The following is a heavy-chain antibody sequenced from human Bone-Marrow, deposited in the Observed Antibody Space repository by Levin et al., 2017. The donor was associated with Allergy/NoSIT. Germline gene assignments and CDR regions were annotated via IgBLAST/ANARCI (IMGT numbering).Heavy chain of an antibody. V-gene: IGHV3-30*18. CDR2: VSDDGDIK. CDR1: GFTFNSYG. Sequence: SCVGSGFTFNSYGIHWVRQAPGKGLQWVAGVSDDGDIKYYEDSVKGRFTISRDNSKNTVYLQMASLRPEDTAVYYCAKDFGIVAMVHLYYFDYWGQGALVTVSS. CDR3: AKDFGIVAMVHLYYFDY. D-gene: IGHD2-8*01. J-gene: IGHJ4*02.